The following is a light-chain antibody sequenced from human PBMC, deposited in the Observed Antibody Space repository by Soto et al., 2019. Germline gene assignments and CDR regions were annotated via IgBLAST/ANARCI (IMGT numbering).Light chain of an antibody. J-gene: IGKJ4*01. Sequence: DILMTQSPSTLSASVGDRVTITCRASQSISSWLAWYQQKPGKAPNLLIYDASSLESGVPSRFSGSGSGTEFTLTISSLQPDDFATYYCQQYNNYPLTFGGGTKVEIK. CDR1: QSISSW. CDR3: QQYNNYPLT. CDR2: DAS. V-gene: IGKV1-5*01.